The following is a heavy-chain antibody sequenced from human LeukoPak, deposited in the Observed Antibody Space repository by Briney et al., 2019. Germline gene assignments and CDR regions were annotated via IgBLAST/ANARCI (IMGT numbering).Heavy chain of an antibody. CDR2: ISAYNGNT. Sequence: ASVKVSCKASGYTFTSYGISWVRQAPGQRLEWMGWISAYNGNTNYAQKLQGRVTMTTDTSTSTAYMELRSLRSDDTAVYYCARVIAAAGPYYFDYWGQGTLVTVSS. CDR1: GYTFTSYG. D-gene: IGHD6-13*01. CDR3: ARVIAAAGPYYFDY. V-gene: IGHV1-18*01. J-gene: IGHJ4*02.